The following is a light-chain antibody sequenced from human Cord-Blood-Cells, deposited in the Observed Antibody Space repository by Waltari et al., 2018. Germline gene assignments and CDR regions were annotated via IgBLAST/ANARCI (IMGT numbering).Light chain of an antibody. CDR2: LGS. CDR3: MQALQWT. Sequence: DIVRTQSPLSLPVTPGEPASISCRSSQSLLHSNGYNYLDWYLQKPGQPPQLLIYLGSNRASGVPDRFSGSGSGTDFTLKISRVEAEDVGVYYCMQALQWTFGQGTKVEIK. J-gene: IGKJ1*01. V-gene: IGKV2-28*01. CDR1: QSLLHSNGYNY.